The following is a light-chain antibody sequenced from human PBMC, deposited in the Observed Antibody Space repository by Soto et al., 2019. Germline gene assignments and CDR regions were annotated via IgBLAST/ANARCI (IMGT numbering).Light chain of an antibody. CDR1: QSVSSSY. J-gene: IGKJ2*01. V-gene: IGKV3-20*01. CDR3: QQYGGSSLYT. CDR2: GAS. Sequence: EIVLTQSPGTMSLSPGERATLSCRASQSVSSSYLAWYQQKPGQAPRLLIYGASSRATGIPDRFSGSGSGANITITISRLEPEDFAVYYCQQYGGSSLYTFGQGTKLEIK.